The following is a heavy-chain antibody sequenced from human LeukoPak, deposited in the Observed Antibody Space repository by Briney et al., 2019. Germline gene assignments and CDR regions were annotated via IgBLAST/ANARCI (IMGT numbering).Heavy chain of an antibody. J-gene: IGHJ4*02. CDR2: IYTSGST. Sequence: SETLSLTCTVSGGSISSYYWSWIRQPPGKGLEWIGYIYTSGSTNYNPSLKSRVTISVDTSKNQFSLKLSSVTAADTAVYYCARRNSGSFDYWGQGTLVTVSS. CDR3: ARRNSGSFDY. V-gene: IGHV4-4*09. CDR1: GGSISSYY. D-gene: IGHD1-26*01.